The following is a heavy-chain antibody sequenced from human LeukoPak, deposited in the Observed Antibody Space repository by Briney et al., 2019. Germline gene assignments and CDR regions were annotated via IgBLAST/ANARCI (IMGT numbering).Heavy chain of an antibody. CDR1: GGSFSGYY. CDR3: ARGRQWLVGCLDY. D-gene: IGHD6-19*01. V-gene: IGHV4-34*01. Sequence: SETLSLTCAVYGGSFSGYYWSWIRQPPGKGLAWIGEINHSGSTNYNPSLKSRVTISVDTSKDQFSLKLSSVTAADTAVYYCARGRQWLVGCLDYWGQGTLVTVSS. J-gene: IGHJ4*02. CDR2: INHSGST.